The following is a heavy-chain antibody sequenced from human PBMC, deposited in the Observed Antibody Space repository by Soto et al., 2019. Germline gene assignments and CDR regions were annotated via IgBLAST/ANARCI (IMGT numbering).Heavy chain of an antibody. CDR3: ARDPDRGYSYGDFDY. D-gene: IGHD5-18*01. V-gene: IGHV1-46*01. Sequence: ASVKVPCKASGYTFTSYYIHWVRQAPGQGLEWMGIINPSGGSTSYAQKFQGRVTMTRDTSTSTVYMELSSLRSEDTAVYYCARDPDRGYSYGDFDYRGQGTLVTVSS. J-gene: IGHJ4*02. CDR1: GYTFTSYY. CDR2: INPSGGST.